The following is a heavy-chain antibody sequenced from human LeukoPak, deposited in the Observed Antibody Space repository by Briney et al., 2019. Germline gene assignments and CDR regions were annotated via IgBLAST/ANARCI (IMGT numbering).Heavy chain of an antibody. V-gene: IGHV3-7*01. CDR1: GFTFSRYG. J-gene: IGHJ4*02. D-gene: IGHD1-26*01. CDR2: IKQDGSEK. Sequence: PGGSLRLSCAASGFTFSRYGMSWVRQAPGKGLEWVANIKQDGSEKYYVDSVKGRFTISRDNAKNSLFLQMNSLRAEDTAVYYCARDKIVGATHFDHWGQGTLVTVSS. CDR3: ARDKIVGATHFDH.